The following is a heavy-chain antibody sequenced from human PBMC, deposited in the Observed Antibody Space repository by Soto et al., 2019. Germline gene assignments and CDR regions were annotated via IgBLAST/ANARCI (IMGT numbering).Heavy chain of an antibody. Sequence: SETLSLTCTVSGGSISSGGYYWSWIRQHPGKGLEWIGYIYYSGSTYYNPSLKSRVTISVDTSKNQFSLKLSSVTAADTAVYYCARDSSSSLSVPPGYYYYGMDVWGQGTTVTVS. D-gene: IGHD6-6*01. CDR3: ARDSSSSLSVPPGYYYYGMDV. CDR2: IYYSGST. V-gene: IGHV4-30-4*01. J-gene: IGHJ6*02. CDR1: GGSISSGGYY.